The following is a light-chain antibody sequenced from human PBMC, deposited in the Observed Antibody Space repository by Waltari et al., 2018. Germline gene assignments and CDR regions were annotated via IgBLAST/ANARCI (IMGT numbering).Light chain of an antibody. CDR3: QQYNRWPPIT. Sequence: VMTQSPATLSVSPGARATLSCRASLSIADNLAWYQQKRGQAPRLLIYGASTRATGIPARFTGRGSGTDFTPTISSLQSEDSAVYYCQQYNRWPPITFGQGTRLEI. CDR2: GAS. CDR1: LSIADN. V-gene: IGKV3-15*01. J-gene: IGKJ5*01.